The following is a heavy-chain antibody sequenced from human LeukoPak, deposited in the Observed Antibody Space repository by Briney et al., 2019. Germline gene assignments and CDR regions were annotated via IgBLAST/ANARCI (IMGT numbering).Heavy chain of an antibody. Sequence: GGSLRLSCAASGFTLSSYAMSWVRQAPGKGLEWVSAFTSSSVATYYADSVKGRFTISRDNSKNTLYLQMNSLRADDTAVYYCARDLGYNYGHNPYRFDYWGLGTLVTVSS. J-gene: IGHJ4*02. CDR1: GFTLSSYA. CDR3: ARDLGYNYGHNPYRFDY. V-gene: IGHV3-23*01. D-gene: IGHD5-18*01. CDR2: FTSSSVAT.